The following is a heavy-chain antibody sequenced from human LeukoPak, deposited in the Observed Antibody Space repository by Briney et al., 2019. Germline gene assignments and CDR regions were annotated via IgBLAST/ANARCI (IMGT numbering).Heavy chain of an antibody. J-gene: IGHJ4*02. D-gene: IGHD3-10*01. Sequence: GGSLRLSCAASGFTFSSYVMSWVRQAPGKGLEWVSAISGSGGSTYYADSVKGRFTISRDNSKNTLYLQMNSLRAEDTAVYYCVKDRVHYYGSGSYYSYWGQGTLVTVSS. V-gene: IGHV3-23*01. CDR1: GFTFSSYV. CDR2: ISGSGGST. CDR3: VKDRVHYYGSGSYYSY.